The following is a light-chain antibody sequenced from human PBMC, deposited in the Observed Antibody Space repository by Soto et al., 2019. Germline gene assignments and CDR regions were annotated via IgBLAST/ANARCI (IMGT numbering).Light chain of an antibody. CDR2: KAS. CDR1: QTISSW. J-gene: IGKJ1*01. V-gene: IGKV1-5*03. CDR3: QHYNSYSEA. Sequence: DIQMTQSPSTLSGSVGDGVTMTCRASQTISSWLAWYQQKPVKAPKLLIYKASTLKSGVPSRFSGSGSGTEFTLTISSLQPDDFATYYCQHYNSYSEAFGQGTKVDIK.